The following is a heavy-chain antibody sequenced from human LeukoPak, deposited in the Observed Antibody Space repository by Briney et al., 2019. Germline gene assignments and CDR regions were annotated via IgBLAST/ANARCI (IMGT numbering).Heavy chain of an antibody. CDR1: GGSTSSSSYY. CDR3: AKLEWELQIDY. CDR2: IYYSGST. V-gene: IGHV4-39*01. D-gene: IGHD1-26*01. J-gene: IGHJ4*02. Sequence: PSETLSLTCTVSGGSTSSSSYYWGWIRQPPGKGLEWIGSIYYSGSTYNNPSLKSRVTISVDTSRNQFSLRLSSVTAADTAVYSCAKLEWELQIDYWGQGPLVSVSS.